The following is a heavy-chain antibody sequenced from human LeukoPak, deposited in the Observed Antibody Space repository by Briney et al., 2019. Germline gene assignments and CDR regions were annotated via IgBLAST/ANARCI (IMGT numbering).Heavy chain of an antibody. D-gene: IGHD3-10*01. V-gene: IGHV4-59*08. CDR2: IYYSGST. Sequence: SETLSLTCTVSGGSISSYYWSWIRQPPGKGLEWIGYIYYSGSTNYNPSLKSRVTISVDTSKNQFSLKLSSVTAADTAVYYCARLWFGDSSWFDPWGQGTLVTVSS. CDR1: GGSISSYY. J-gene: IGHJ5*02. CDR3: ARLWFGDSSWFDP.